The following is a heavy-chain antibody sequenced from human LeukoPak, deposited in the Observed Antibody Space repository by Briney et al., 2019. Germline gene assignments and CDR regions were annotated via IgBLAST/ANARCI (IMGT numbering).Heavy chain of an antibody. CDR3: ARETAMAYYYYGMDV. V-gene: IGHV4-59*01. D-gene: IGHD5-18*01. CDR1: GGSISSYY. Sequence: KPSETLSLTCTVSGGSISSYYWSWIRQPPGKGLEWIGYIYYSGSTNYNPSLKSRVTISVDTSKNQFSLKLSSVTAADTAVCYCARETAMAYYYYGMDVWGQGTTVTVSS. J-gene: IGHJ6*02. CDR2: IYYSGST.